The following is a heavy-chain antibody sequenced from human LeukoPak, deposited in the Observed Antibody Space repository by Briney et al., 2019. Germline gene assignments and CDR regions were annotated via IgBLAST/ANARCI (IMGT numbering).Heavy chain of an antibody. CDR1: GGSISSRGYY. J-gene: IGHJ3*02. V-gene: IGHV4-39*01. D-gene: IGHD5-12*01. Sequence: SETLSLTCIVPGGSISSRGYYWDWIRHPPGKRLEWIGNLFDSGNTHYNPSRRSRITMSVYTAKNQFSQTLTSMTATDTAVYYCARHTRPGYSGYENAFDIWGQGNMVTVSS. CDR2: LFDSGNT. CDR3: ARHTRPGYSGYENAFDI.